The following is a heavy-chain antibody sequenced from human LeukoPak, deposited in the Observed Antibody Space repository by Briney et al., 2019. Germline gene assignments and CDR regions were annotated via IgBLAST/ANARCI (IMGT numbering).Heavy chain of an antibody. J-gene: IGHJ6*03. CDR2: INPNSGGT. Sequence: GASVKVSCKASGYTFTGYYMHWVRQAPGQGLEWMGWINPNSGGTNYAQKFQGRVTMTRDTSISTAYMELSRLRSDDTAVYYCARDHPHYYYYYMDVWGKGTTVTISS. CDR3: ARDHPHYYYYYMDV. V-gene: IGHV1-2*02. CDR1: GYTFTGYY.